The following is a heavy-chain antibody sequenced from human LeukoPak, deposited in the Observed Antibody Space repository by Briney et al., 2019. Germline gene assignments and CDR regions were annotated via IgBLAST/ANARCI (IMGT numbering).Heavy chain of an antibody. V-gene: IGHV3-21*01. D-gene: IGHD3-22*01. Sequence: GGSLRLSCAASGFTFSSNSMKWVRQAPGKGLEWVSSINTSGSYIYYADSVKGRFTISRDNAKNSLYLQMDSLRAEDTAVYYCARRGYYGDYFDSWGQGTLVTVSS. CDR3: ARRGYYGDYFDS. CDR1: GFTFSSNS. J-gene: IGHJ4*02. CDR2: INTSGSYI.